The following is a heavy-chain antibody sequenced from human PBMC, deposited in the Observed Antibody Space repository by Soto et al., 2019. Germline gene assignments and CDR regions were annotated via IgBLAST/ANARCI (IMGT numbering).Heavy chain of an antibody. CDR2: IIPIFGTA. CDR3: AREGAQETDYYFDY. D-gene: IGHD1-26*01. V-gene: IGHV1-69*13. J-gene: IGHJ4*02. CDR1: GGTFSSYA. Sequence: GASVKVSCKASGGTFSSYAISWVRQAPGQGLEWMGGIIPIFGTANYAQKFQGRVTITADESTSTAYMELSSLRSEDTAVYYCAREGAQETDYYFDYWGQGTLVTVSS.